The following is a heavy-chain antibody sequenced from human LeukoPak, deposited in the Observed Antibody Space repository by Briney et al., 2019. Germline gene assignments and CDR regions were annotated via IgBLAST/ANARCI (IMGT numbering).Heavy chain of an antibody. CDR2: IYYSGST. J-gene: IGHJ5*02. CDR1: GGSISSGGYY. CDR3: ARNLLTSKKYYDILTGSIYQYNWFDP. Sequence: SETLSLTCTVSGGSISSGGYYWSWIRQHPGKGLEWIGYIYYSGSTYYNPSLKSRVTISVDTSKNQFSLKLSSVTAADTAVYYCARNLLTSKKYYDILTGSIYQYNWFDPWGQGTLVTVSS. D-gene: IGHD3-9*01. V-gene: IGHV4-31*03.